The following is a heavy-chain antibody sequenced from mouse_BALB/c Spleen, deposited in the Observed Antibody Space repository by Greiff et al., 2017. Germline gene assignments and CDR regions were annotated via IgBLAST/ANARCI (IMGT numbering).Heavy chain of an antibody. V-gene: IGHV7-3*02. CDR3: ARDIYYDYDGFAY. CDR1: GFTFTDYY. J-gene: IGHJ3*01. D-gene: IGHD2-4*01. Sequence: EVQVVESGGGLVQPGGSLRLSCATSGFTFTDYYMSWVRQPPGKALEWLGFIRNKANGYTTEYSASVKGRFTISRDNSQSILYLQMNTLRAEDSATYYCARDIYYDYDGFAYWGQGTLVTVSA. CDR2: IRNKANGYTT.